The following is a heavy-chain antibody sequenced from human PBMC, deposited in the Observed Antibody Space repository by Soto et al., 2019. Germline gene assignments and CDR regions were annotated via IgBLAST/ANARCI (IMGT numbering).Heavy chain of an antibody. D-gene: IGHD3-10*01. V-gene: IGHV3-9*01. CDR2: ISWNGAAT. J-gene: IGHJ4*02. Sequence: EVQLVESGGGLVQPGGSLRLSCAASGFTFDDYAIHWVRQAPGKGLEWVSGISWNGAATGYMNSVKGRFSISRDNTKNTLYLQMNSLRFEDTAVYYCANLPLYGSGFDCWGQGTLVTVSS. CDR3: ANLPLYGSGFDC. CDR1: GFTFDDYA.